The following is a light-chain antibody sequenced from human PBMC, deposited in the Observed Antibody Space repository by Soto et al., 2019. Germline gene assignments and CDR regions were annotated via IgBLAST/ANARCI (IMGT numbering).Light chain of an antibody. J-gene: IGKJ2*01. Sequence: DIQMTQSPATLSASVGDRVTITCRAGQSIGNSLNWYQQKPGRAPKLLIYAASSLQSGVPSRFSGSGSWTEFSLPISSLQHADLATYYCHQSFTTVRTFGQGTKLDIK. CDR3: HQSFTTVRT. CDR1: QSIGNS. V-gene: IGKV1-39*01. CDR2: AAS.